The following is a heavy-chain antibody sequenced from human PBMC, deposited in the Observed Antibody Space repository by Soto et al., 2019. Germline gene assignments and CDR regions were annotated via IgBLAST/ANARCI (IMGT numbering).Heavy chain of an antibody. D-gene: IGHD3-10*01. J-gene: IGHJ6*03. CDR3: AKNPDGSGSYYSYYYYYMDV. Sequence: SCGAAEVTSSSYAMSWVSKAPGKGLEWVSAISGSGGSTYYADSVKGRFTISRDNSKNTLYLQMNSLRAEDTAVYYCAKNPDGSGSYYSYYYYYMDVWGKGTTVTVSS. CDR2: ISGSGGST. V-gene: IGHV3-23*01. CDR1: EVTSSSYA.